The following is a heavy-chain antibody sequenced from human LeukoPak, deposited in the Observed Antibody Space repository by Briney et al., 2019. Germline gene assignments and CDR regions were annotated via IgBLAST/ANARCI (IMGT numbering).Heavy chain of an antibody. Sequence: ASVKASCKASGGTFSSYAISWVRQAPGQGLEWMGGIIPIFGTANYAQKFQGRVTITADESTSTAYMELSSLRSEDTAVYYCARGMHHYDSSGYYGYWGQGTLVTVSS. J-gene: IGHJ4*02. CDR2: IIPIFGTA. V-gene: IGHV1-69*13. CDR1: GGTFSSYA. CDR3: ARGMHHYDSSGYYGY. D-gene: IGHD3-22*01.